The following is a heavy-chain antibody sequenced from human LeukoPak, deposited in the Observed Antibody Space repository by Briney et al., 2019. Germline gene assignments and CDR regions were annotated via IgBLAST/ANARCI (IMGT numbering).Heavy chain of an antibody. D-gene: IGHD4-17*01. CDR2: ISSNGGST. CDR3: VNLVDGDYVHNFDY. J-gene: IGHJ4*02. V-gene: IGHV3-64D*06. Sequence: GGSLRLSCSASGFTFSSYAMHWVRQAPGKGLEYVSAISSNGGSTYYADSVKGRFTISKDNSKNTLYLQTSSLRAEDTAVYYCVNLVDGDYVHNFDYWGQGTLVTVSS. CDR1: GFTFSSYA.